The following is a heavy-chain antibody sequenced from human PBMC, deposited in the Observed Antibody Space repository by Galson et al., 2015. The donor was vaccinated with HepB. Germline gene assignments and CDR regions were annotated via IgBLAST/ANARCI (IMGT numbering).Heavy chain of an antibody. CDR1: GFTFSSYS. CDR2: ISSSSTI. J-gene: IGHJ4*02. D-gene: IGHD5-12*01. CDR3: ARVSGRSRSFDH. Sequence: SLRLSCAASGFTFSSYSMNWVRRAPGKGLEWVSYISSSSTIYYADSVKGRFTISRDNAKNSLYLQMNSLRAEDTAVYYCARVSGRSRSFDHWGQGTLVTVSS. V-gene: IGHV3-48*01.